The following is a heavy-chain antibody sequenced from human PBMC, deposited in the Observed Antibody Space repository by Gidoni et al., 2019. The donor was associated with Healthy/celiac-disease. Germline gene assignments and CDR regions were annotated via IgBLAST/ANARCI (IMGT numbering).Heavy chain of an antibody. J-gene: IGHJ6*02. CDR2: IYYSGST. V-gene: IGHV4-39*01. Sequence: QLQLQESGPGLVTPSETLSLTCTVSGGPISSCSYYWGWIRQPPGKGLEWIGSIYYSGSTYYNPSLKSRVTISVDTSKNQFSLKLSSVTAADTAVYYCASVSGYIPYYYGMDVWGQGTTVTVSS. CDR3: ASVSGYIPYYYGMDV. CDR1: GGPISSCSYY. D-gene: IGHD3-3*01.